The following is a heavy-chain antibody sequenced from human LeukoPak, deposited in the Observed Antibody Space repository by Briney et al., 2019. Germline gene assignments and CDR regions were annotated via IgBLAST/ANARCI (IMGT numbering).Heavy chain of an antibody. J-gene: IGHJ4*02. CDR1: GYTFTSYG. D-gene: IGHD3-9*01. CDR2: ISAYNGNT. V-gene: IGHV1-18*04. Sequence: ASVTVSCKASGYTFTSYGISWVRQAPGQGLEWMGWISAYNGNTNYAQKLQGRVTMTTDTSTSTAYMELRSLRSEDTAVYYCARWGRYFDLPYYFDFWGQGTLVTVSS. CDR3: ARWGRYFDLPYYFDF.